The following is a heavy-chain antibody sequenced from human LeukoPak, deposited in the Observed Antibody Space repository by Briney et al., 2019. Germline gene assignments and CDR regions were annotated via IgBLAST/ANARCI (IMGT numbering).Heavy chain of an antibody. CDR3: ARRRDLYSGSYYPFDY. J-gene: IGHJ4*02. CDR2: INPNSGGT. Sequence: GVSVKVSCKASGYTFTGYYMHWVRQAPGQGLEWMGWINPNSGGTNYAQKFQGRVTMTRDTSISTAYMELSRLKASDTAMYYCARRRDLYSGSYYPFDYWGQGTLVTVSS. D-gene: IGHD1-26*01. CDR1: GYTFTGYY. V-gene: IGHV1-2*02.